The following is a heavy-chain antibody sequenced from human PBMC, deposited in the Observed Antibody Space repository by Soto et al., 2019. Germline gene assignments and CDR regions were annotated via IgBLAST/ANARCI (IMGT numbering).Heavy chain of an antibody. CDR2: IIHIFGTA. CDR1: GGTFSSYA. J-gene: IGHJ5*02. V-gene: IGHV1-69*13. CDR3: ARDSYGSGDNWFDP. D-gene: IGHD3-10*01. Sequence: VASVKVSCKASGGTFSSYAISWVRQAPGQGLEWMGGIIHIFGTANYAQKFQGRVTITADESTSTAYMERSSLRSEDTAVYYCARDSYGSGDNWFDPWRQGTLVTVSS.